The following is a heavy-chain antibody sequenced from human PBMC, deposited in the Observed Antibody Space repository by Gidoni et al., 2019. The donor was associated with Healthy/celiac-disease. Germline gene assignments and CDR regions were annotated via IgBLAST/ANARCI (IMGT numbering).Heavy chain of an antibody. V-gene: IGHV3-23*01. CDR2: ISGSGGST. CDR3: AKGNFDSYYYYYYMDV. J-gene: IGHJ6*03. D-gene: IGHD3-9*01. CDR1: GFTFSSYA. Sequence: EVQLLESGGGLVQPGGSLRLSGEASGFTFSSYAMSWVRQAPGKGLEWVSAISGSGGSTYYADSVKGRFTISRDNSKNTLYLQMNSLRAEDTAVYYCAKGNFDSYYYYYYMDVWGKGTTVTVSS.